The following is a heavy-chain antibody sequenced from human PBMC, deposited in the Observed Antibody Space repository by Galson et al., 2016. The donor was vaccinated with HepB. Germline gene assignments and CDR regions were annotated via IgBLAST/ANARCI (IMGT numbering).Heavy chain of an antibody. CDR3: GRAEHTSAYLCDF. D-gene: IGHD6-19*01. V-gene: IGHV3-49*03. CDR2: IRIKASGATT. J-gene: IGHJ4*02. Sequence: SLRLSCAASGFTFGDYAMTWFRQAPGKGLEWVAFIRIKASGATTEYAASVKGRFIISRHDSKSIAYLQMNSLKTEDTGMYYCGRAEHTSAYLCDFWGQGTLVTVSS. CDR1: GFTFGDYA.